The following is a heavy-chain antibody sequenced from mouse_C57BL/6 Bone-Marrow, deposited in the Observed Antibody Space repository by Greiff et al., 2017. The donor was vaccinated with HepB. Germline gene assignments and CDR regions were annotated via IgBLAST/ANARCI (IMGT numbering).Heavy chain of an antibody. V-gene: IGHV2-2*01. Sequence: VKLEESGPGLVQPSQSLSITCTVSGFSLTSYGVHWVRQSPGKGLESLGVIWSGGSTDYNAAFISRLSISKDNSKSQVFFKMNSLQADDTAIYYCARNLYDGYYLYAMDYWGQGTSVTVSS. CDR1: GFSLTSYG. J-gene: IGHJ4*01. CDR2: IWSGGST. CDR3: ARNLYDGYYLYAMDY. D-gene: IGHD2-3*01.